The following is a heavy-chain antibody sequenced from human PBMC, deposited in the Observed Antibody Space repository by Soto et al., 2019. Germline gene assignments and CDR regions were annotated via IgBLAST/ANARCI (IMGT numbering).Heavy chain of an antibody. CDR3: ARRDSSVWSCFFGI. D-gene: IGHD6-19*01. V-gene: IGHV5-10-1*01. Sequence: GESLKISCKGSGHSFTTYSISWVRQMPGKCLEWMGNIDPGDSYTNYSPSFQGHVSISADESISTSYLQWSSLKASDTAMYYCARRDSSVWSCFFGIWGHGTMVTVSS. J-gene: IGHJ3*02. CDR2: IDPGDSYT. CDR1: GHSFTTYS.